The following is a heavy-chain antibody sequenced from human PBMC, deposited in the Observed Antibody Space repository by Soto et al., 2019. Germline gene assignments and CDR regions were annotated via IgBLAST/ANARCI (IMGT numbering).Heavy chain of an antibody. V-gene: IGHV3-33*01. CDR2: IWNDGSGT. Sequence: QVQLVESGGGVVQPGRSLRLSCAASGFTFRNYGMHWVRQAPGKGLEWVAVIWNDGSGTYYASYAKGRFTISRDNSMNTLYLQTDSLRAEDTAVYYCARDIPGEGFAMDVWGQGTTVTVSS. CDR1: GFTFRNYG. J-gene: IGHJ6*02. D-gene: IGHD3-16*01. CDR3: ARDIPGEGFAMDV.